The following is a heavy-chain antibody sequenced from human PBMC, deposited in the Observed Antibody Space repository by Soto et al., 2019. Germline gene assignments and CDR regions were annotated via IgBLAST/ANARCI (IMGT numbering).Heavy chain of an antibody. CDR1: GGTFSSYA. CDR2: IIPIFGTA. J-gene: IGHJ6*02. Sequence: QVQLVQSGAEVKKPGSSVKVSCKASGGTFSSYAISWVRQAPGQGLEWMGGIIPIFGTANYAQKFQGRVTITADESTSTAYMELSSLRSEDTAVCYCASTPYHILTGDYYYGMDVWGQGTTVTVSS. D-gene: IGHD3-9*01. V-gene: IGHV1-69*01. CDR3: ASTPYHILTGDYYYGMDV.